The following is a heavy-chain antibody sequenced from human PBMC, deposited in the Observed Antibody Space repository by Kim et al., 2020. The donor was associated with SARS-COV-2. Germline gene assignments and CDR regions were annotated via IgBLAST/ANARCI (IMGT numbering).Heavy chain of an antibody. CDR2: IYYSGST. CDR1: GGSISSSSYY. Sequence: SETLSLTCTVSGGSISSSSYYWGWIRQPPGKGLEWIGSIYYSGSTYYNPSLKSRVTISVDTSKNQFSLKLSSVTAADTAVYYCARRPREAYYYYYGMDVWGQGTTVTVSS. V-gene: IGHV4-39*01. CDR3: ARRPREAYYYYYGMDV. J-gene: IGHJ6*02.